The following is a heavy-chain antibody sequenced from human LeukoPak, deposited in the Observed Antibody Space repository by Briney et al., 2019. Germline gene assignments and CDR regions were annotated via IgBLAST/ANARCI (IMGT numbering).Heavy chain of an antibody. CDR3: ARVRGDLSIDF. Sequence: PSETLSLTCAVYIESFSGYYWTWIRLPPGKGLEWIGEINHSGSTNYNPSLKRRVTISADTSKNQFSLTLSSVTAADTVMYYCARVRGDLSIDFWGQGNLVTVSS. CDR2: INHSGST. V-gene: IGHV4-34*01. CDR1: IESFSGYY. J-gene: IGHJ4*02. D-gene: IGHD2-21*02.